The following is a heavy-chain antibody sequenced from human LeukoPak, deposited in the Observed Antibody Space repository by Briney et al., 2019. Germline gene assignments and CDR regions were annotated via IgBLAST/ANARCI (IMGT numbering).Heavy chain of an antibody. Sequence: ASVKVSCKASGYTFTGYYMHWVRQAPGQGLEWMGWINPNSGGTNYAQKFQGRVTMTRDTSISTAYLELSSLRSDDTAVYYCARVLRYFDWLPYFDYWGQGTLVTVSS. V-gene: IGHV1-2*02. D-gene: IGHD3-9*01. CDR3: ARVLRYFDWLPYFDY. CDR1: GYTFTGYY. CDR2: INPNSGGT. J-gene: IGHJ4*02.